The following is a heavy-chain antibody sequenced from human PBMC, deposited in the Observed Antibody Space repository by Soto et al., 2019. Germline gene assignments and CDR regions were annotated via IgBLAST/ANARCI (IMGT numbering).Heavy chain of an antibody. CDR1: GLTFSSYS. J-gene: IGHJ4*02. Sequence: PGGSLRLSCAASGLTFSSYSMNWVRQAPGKGLEWVSSISSSSSYIYYADSVKGRFTISRDNAKNSLYLQMNSLRAEDTAVYYCARSPSGSSWSFDYWGQGTLVTVSS. CDR2: ISSSSSYI. D-gene: IGHD6-13*01. CDR3: ARSPSGSSWSFDY. V-gene: IGHV3-21*01.